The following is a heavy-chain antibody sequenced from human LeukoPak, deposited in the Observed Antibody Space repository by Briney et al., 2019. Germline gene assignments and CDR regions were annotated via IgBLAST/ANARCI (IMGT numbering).Heavy chain of an antibody. D-gene: IGHD5-12*01. CDR1: GFTFSSYG. CDR3: ARGGIVATLFDY. J-gene: IGHJ4*02. Sequence: GGSLRLSCAASGFTFSSYGMHWVRQAPGKGLEWVAVIWYDGTNKYYADSVKGRFTISRDNSKNTLYLQMNSLRAEDTAVYYCARGGIVATLFDYWGQGTLDTVSS. V-gene: IGHV3-33*01. CDR2: IWYDGTNK.